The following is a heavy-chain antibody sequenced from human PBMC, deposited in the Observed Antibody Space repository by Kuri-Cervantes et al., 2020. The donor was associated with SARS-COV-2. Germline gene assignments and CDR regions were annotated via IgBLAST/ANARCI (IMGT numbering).Heavy chain of an antibody. CDR2: IYYSGST. J-gene: IGHJ5*02. Sequence: ESLKISCTVSGGSISSSNYYWGWIRQPPGKGLEWIGSIYYSGSTYYNPSLKSRVTISVDTSKNQFSLKLSSVTAADTAVYYCARRFLEWFHPPRGWFDPWGQGTLVTVSS. D-gene: IGHD3-3*01. CDR1: GGSISSSNYY. V-gene: IGHV4-39*07. CDR3: ARRFLEWFHPPRGWFDP.